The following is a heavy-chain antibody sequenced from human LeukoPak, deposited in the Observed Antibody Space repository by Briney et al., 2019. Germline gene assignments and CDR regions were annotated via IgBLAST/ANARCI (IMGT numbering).Heavy chain of an antibody. CDR2: INPDSGGT. CDR3: ARPEPRVAGTVY. Sequence: ASVKVSCKASGYTFTGYYIHWVRQAPGQGLEWMGWINPDSGGTNYAQKFQGRVTMTRDSSISTAYMELSSLKASDTAMYYCARPEPRVAGTVYWGQGTLVTVSS. V-gene: IGHV1-2*02. J-gene: IGHJ4*02. D-gene: IGHD6-19*01. CDR1: GYTFTGYY.